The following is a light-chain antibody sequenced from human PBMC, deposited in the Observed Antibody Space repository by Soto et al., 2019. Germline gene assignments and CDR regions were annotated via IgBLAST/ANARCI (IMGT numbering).Light chain of an antibody. CDR1: SSDVGGDNY. V-gene: IGLV2-8*01. CDR2: EGS. CDR3: NSYAGSNNLGV. Sequence: QSALTQPPSASGAPGQSVTISCTGTSSDVGGDNYVSWYQQHPGKAPKLMIYEGSKRPSGVPDRFSGSKSGTTASLTVSGLQAEDEADYYCNSYAGSNNLGVFGGGTKLTVL. J-gene: IGLJ2*01.